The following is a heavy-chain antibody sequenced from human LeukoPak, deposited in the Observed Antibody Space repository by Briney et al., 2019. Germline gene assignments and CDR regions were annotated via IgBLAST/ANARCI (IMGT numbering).Heavy chain of an antibody. J-gene: IGHJ1*01. V-gene: IGHV4-34*01. CDR3: ARGGGPRAEYFQH. CDR1: GGSFSGYY. CDR2: INHSGST. Sequence: LETLSLTCAVYGGSFSGYYRSWIRQPPGKGLEWIGEINHSGSTNYNPSLKSRVTISVDTSKNQFSLKLSSVTAADTAVYYCARGGGPRAEYFQHWGQGTLVTVSS.